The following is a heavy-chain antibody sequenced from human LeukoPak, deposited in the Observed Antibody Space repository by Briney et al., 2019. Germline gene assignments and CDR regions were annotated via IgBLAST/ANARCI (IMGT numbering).Heavy chain of an antibody. CDR2: ISSSSSYI. V-gene: IGHV3-21*01. CDR1: GFTFSIYS. J-gene: IGHJ3*02. Sequence: GGSLRLSCAASGFTFSIYSMNWVRQAPGKGLEWVSSISSSSSYIYYADSVKGRFTISRDNAKNSLYLQMNSLRAEDTAVYYCARDIDYYGSGSYYLGAFDIWGQGTMVTVSS. CDR3: ARDIDYYGSGSYYLGAFDI. D-gene: IGHD3-10*01.